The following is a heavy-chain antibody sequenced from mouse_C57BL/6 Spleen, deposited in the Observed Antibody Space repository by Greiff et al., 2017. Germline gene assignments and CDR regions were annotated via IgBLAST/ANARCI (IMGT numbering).Heavy chain of an antibody. J-gene: IGHJ3*01. D-gene: IGHD1-1*01. CDR2: INPNNGGT. CDR1: GYTFTDYN. V-gene: IGHV1-18*01. CDR3: ARGGAYYYGSSPFAY. Sequence: VQLKESGPELVKPGASVKIPCKASGYTFTDYNMDWVKQSHGKSLEWIGDINPNNGGTIYNQKFKGKATLTVDKSSSTAYMELRSLTSEDTAVYYCARGGAYYYGSSPFAYWGQGTLVTVSA.